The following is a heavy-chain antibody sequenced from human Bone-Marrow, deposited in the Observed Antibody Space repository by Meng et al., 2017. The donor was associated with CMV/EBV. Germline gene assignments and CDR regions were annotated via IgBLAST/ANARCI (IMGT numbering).Heavy chain of an antibody. J-gene: IGHJ4*02. CDR3: AKAVGRMATIPGDY. CDR2: IRYDGSNK. Sequence: GESLKISCAASGFTFSSYGMHWVRQAPGKGLEWVAFIRYDGSNKYYADSVKGRFTISRDNSKNTLYLQMNSLRAEDTAVYYCAKAVGRMATIPGDYWGQGTRVTGSS. CDR1: GFTFSSYG. D-gene: IGHD5-24*01. V-gene: IGHV3-30*02.